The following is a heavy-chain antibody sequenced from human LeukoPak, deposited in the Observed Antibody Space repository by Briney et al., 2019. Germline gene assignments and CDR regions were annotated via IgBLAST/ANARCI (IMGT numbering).Heavy chain of an antibody. V-gene: IGHV1-46*01. D-gene: IGHD6-19*01. J-gene: IGHJ6*03. Sequence: ASVKVSCKASGYTFTSYYMHCVRQAPGQGLEWMGIINPSGGSTSYAQKFQGRVTMTRDMSTSTVYMELSSLRSEDTAVYYCARDLLSRGSIAVAGMHYYYYMDVWGKGTTVTVSS. CDR3: ARDLLSRGSIAVAGMHYYYYMDV. CDR2: INPSGGST. CDR1: GYTFTSYY.